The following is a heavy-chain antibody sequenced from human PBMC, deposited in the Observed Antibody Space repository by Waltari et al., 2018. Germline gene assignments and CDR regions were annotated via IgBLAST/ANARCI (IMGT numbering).Heavy chain of an antibody. D-gene: IGHD2-2*01. CDR2: IRTSGVT. V-gene: IGHV4-4*07. Sequence: QVQLQESGPGLVKPSETLSLTCTVSGVSISSHFWTWIRQPAGKGLEWVGRIRTSGVTDYSPSLKSRVTMSVDTSKNQFSLRLSSVTAAYTAVYYCARNQNGAFDVWGQGTRVTVSS. J-gene: IGHJ3*01. CDR1: GVSISSHF. CDR3: ARNQNGAFDV.